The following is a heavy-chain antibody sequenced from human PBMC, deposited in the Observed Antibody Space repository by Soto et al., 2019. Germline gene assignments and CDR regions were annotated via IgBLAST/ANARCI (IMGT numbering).Heavy chain of an antibody. CDR3: ARGMTPLGAPAWYYFDS. CDR2: FSLSGTT. D-gene: IGHD2-15*01. CDR1: GASITGSSY. V-gene: IGHV4-4*07. J-gene: IGHJ4*02. Sequence: SETLSLTCTVSGASITGSSYWSWIRQPAGEGLEWIGRFSLSGTTNYNPSLRGRVTMSADVSKNQFSLRLTSVTAADTALYYCARGMTPLGAPAWYYFDSWGQGTLVTVSS.